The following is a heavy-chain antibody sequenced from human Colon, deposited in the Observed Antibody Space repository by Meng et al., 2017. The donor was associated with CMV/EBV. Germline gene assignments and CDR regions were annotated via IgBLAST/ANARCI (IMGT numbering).Heavy chain of an antibody. D-gene: IGHD2/OR15-2a*01. CDR3: VRDRRLYFLMGEYFLDH. CDR2: INSNSDGT. Sequence: ASVKVSCKASGYTFTGYDIYWVRQAPGQGLEWLGWINSNSDGTNYAQKFQGRVTMTRDTSISTAYMELSRLMSDDTAVYYCVRDRRLYFLMGEYFLDHWGQGTLVTVSS. V-gene: IGHV1-2*02. CDR1: GYTFTGYD. J-gene: IGHJ4*02.